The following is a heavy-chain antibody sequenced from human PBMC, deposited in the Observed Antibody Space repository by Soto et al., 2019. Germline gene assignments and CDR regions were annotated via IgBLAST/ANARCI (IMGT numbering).Heavy chain of an antibody. V-gene: IGHV3-30*18. J-gene: IGHJ4*02. CDR1: GFTFSSYG. Sequence: GGSLRPSCAASGFTFSSYGMHWVRQAPGKGLEWVAVISYDGSNKYYADSVKGRFTISRDNSKNTLYLQMNSLRAEDTAVYYCAKKGGYSSGWSGDYWGQGXLVTVYS. CDR2: ISYDGSNK. CDR3: AKKGGYSSGWSGDY. D-gene: IGHD6-19*01.